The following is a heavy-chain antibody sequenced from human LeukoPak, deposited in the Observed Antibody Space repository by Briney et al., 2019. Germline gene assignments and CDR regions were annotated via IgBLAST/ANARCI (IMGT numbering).Heavy chain of an antibody. CDR2: IGIDSGNT. J-gene: IGHJ4*02. CDR3: ARDYKYAFDN. Sequence: GGSLRLSCAASGFTFSDYSMNWVRQAPGKGLKWISYIGIDSGNTNCADSVRGRFTISGDKAKNSLYLQMNSLRVEDTAVYYCARDYKYAFDNWGQGTLVTVSS. V-gene: IGHV3-48*01. CDR1: GFTFSDYS. D-gene: IGHD5-24*01.